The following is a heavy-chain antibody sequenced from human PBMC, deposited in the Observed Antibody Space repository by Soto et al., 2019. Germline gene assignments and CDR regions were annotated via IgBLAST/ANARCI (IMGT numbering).Heavy chain of an antibody. CDR3: ARLGSSRLVVPAAIPGAFDI. CDR2: IYPSDSDT. Sequence: PGESLKISCKGSGYSFTSYWIGWVRQMPGKGLEWMGIIYPSDSDTRYSPSFQGQVTISADKSISTAYLQWSSLKASDTAMYYCARLGSSRLVVPAAIPGAFDIWGQGTMVTVSS. CDR1: GYSFTSYW. D-gene: IGHD2-2*01. V-gene: IGHV5-51*01. J-gene: IGHJ3*02.